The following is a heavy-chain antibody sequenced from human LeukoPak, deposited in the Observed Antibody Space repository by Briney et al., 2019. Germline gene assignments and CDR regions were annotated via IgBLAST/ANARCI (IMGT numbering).Heavy chain of an antibody. J-gene: IGHJ4*02. CDR1: GYSFTSYW. V-gene: IGHV5-51*01. Sequence: GESLKISCKGSGYSFTSYWIGWVRQMPGKGLEWMGIIYPGDSDTRYSPSFQGQVTISADKSISTAYLQWSSLKASDTAMYYCARHFVVGRGYFDWLSTTRTGHYYFDYWGQGTLVTVSS. D-gene: IGHD3-9*01. CDR2: IYPGDSDT. CDR3: ARHFVVGRGYFDWLSTTRTGHYYFDY.